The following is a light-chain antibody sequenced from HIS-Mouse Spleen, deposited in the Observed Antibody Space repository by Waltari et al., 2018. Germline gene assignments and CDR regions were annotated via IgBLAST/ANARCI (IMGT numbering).Light chain of an antibody. V-gene: IGKV4-1*01. CDR3: QQYYSTPYT. J-gene: IGKJ2*01. CDR1: QSVFYSSNNKNY. CDR2: WAA. Sequence: DIVMTQSPDSLAVSLGERATINCKSSQSVFYSSNNKNYLAWYQQKPGQPPKLLIYWAATRESGVPDRCSGSGSGTEFTLTISSLQAEDVAVYYCQQYYSTPYTFGQGTKLEIK.